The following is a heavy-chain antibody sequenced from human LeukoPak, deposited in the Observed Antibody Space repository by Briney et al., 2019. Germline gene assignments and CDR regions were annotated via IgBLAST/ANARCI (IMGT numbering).Heavy chain of an antibody. CDR1: GYTFTGYY. Sequence: ASVKVSCKASGYTFTGYYIHWVRQAPGQGLEWMGWINPNSGGTNYAQKFQGRVTMTRDTSISTAYMELSRLRSDDTAVYYCARGTIVGPTPNDYWGQGTLVTVSS. J-gene: IGHJ4*02. CDR2: INPNSGGT. V-gene: IGHV1-2*02. CDR3: ARGTIVGPTPNDY. D-gene: IGHD1-26*01.